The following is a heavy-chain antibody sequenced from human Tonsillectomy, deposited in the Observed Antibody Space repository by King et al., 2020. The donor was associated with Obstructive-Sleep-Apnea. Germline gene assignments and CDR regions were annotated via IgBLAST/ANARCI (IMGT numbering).Heavy chain of an antibody. D-gene: IGHD3-10*01. CDR3: AKDPYTYFYASGNYGGGYGMDV. CDR2: ISHDGSNK. CDR1: EFTLSGYG. Sequence: VQLVESGGGVVQPGRSLRLSCVVSEFTLSGYGMHWVRQAPGKGLEWVAVISHDGSNKNYADSVKGRFTISRDNSKNTLYLQMNSLRAEDTAVYYCAKDPYTYFYASGNYGGGYGMDVWGQGTTVTVSS. V-gene: IGHV3-30*18. J-gene: IGHJ6*02.